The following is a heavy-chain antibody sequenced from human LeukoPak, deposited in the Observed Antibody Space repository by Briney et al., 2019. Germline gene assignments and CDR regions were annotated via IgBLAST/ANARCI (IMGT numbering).Heavy chain of an antibody. J-gene: IGHJ4*02. CDR3: ARVGYSGYDYLFDY. CDR1: GGTFSSYA. CDR2: IIPIFGTA. Sequence: GSSVKVSCKASGGTFSSYAISWVRQAPGQGLEWMGGIIPIFGTANYAQKFQGRVTITADESTSTAYMELSSLRSEDTAVYYCARVGYSGYDYLFDYWAREPWSPSPQ. V-gene: IGHV1-69*01. D-gene: IGHD5-12*01.